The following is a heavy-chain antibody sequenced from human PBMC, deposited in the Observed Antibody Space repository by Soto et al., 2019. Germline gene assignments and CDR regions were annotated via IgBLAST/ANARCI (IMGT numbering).Heavy chain of an antibody. CDR3: AKGYDSSGYYSEFDY. D-gene: IGHD3-22*01. CDR2: ISGSGGST. Sequence: LRLSCAASGFTFRSYAMSWVRQAPGKGLEWVSAISGSGGSTYYADSVKGRFTISRDNSKNTLYLQMNSLRAEDTAVYYCAKGYDSSGYYSEFDYWGQGTLVTVSS. J-gene: IGHJ4*02. CDR1: GFTFRSYA. V-gene: IGHV3-23*01.